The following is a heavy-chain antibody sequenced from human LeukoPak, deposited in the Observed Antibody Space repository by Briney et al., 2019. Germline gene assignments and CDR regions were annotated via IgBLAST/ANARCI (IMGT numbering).Heavy chain of an antibody. V-gene: IGHV3-23*01. D-gene: IGHD2/OR15-2a*01. CDR3: AKTIGPPYYFDY. CDR1: GFTFDDYA. Sequence: GGSLRLSCAASGFTFDDYAMNWARQAPGKGLEWVSGISGSGGTTYYADSVKGRFTISRDNSKNTLYLQMNSLRAEDTAVYYCAKTIGPPYYFDYWGQGTLVTVSS. CDR2: ISGSGGTT. J-gene: IGHJ4*02.